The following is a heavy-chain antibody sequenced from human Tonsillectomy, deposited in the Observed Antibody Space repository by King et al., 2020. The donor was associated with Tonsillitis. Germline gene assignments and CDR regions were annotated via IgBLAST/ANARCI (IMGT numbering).Heavy chain of an antibody. CDR3: ARREDGG. V-gene: IGHV1-69*02. CDR1: GGIFSNFI. J-gene: IGHJ4*02. D-gene: IGHD4-23*01. Sequence: VQLVQSGAEVKTPGSSVKVSCKPSGGIFSNFIINWVRQAPGQGLEWIGRITPITDEAEYAQKFQGRVTITADTSTTTAYMELSSLRFDDTAVYYCARREDGGGGQGTQVIVSS. CDR2: ITPITDEA.